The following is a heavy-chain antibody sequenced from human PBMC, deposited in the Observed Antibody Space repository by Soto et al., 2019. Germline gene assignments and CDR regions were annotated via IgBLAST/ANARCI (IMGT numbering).Heavy chain of an antibody. V-gene: IGHV3-23*01. D-gene: IGHD3-22*01. J-gene: IGHJ4*02. CDR1: GFTFNIYA. CDR3: AKDRYLDHDSRGYLFDN. Sequence: EVQLLESGGGLIQPGGSLRLSCAASGFTFNIYAMAWVRQAPGKGLEWVSAISRYGDFTYYADSVEGRFTISRDNSKNTLYLQMNSLRAEDTALYYCAKDRYLDHDSRGYLFDNWGQGTLVTVSS. CDR2: ISRYGDFT.